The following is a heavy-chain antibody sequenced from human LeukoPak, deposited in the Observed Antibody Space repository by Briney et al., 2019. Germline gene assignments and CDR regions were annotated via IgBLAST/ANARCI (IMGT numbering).Heavy chain of an antibody. V-gene: IGHV4-4*09. Sequence: SETLSLTCTVSGGSISSYYWSWIRQPPGKGPEWIGYIYTSGSTNYNPSLKSRVTISVDTSKNQFSLKLSSVTAADTAVYYCASASEGSLPEYAFDIWGQGTMVTVSS. D-gene: IGHD2-21*02. CDR3: ASASEGSLPEYAFDI. J-gene: IGHJ3*02. CDR1: GGSISSYY. CDR2: IYTSGST.